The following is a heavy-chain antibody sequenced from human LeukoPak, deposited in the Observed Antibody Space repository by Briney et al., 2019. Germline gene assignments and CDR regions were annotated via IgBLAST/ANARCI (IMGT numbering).Heavy chain of an antibody. V-gene: IGHV3-48*01. J-gene: IGHJ4*02. Sequence: QSGGSLRLSCAASGFTFSSYSMNWVRQAPGKGLEWVSYITGSSTTIYYADSVKGRFTISRDNAKNSLFLQMNGLRAEDTSVYYCVVLAAAGSGDYWGQGTLVTVSS. CDR3: VVLAAAGSGDY. CDR2: ITGSSTTI. D-gene: IGHD6-13*01. CDR1: GFTFSSYS.